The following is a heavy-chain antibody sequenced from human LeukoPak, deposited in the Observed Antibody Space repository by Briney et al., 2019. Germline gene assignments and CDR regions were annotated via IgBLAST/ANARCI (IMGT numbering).Heavy chain of an antibody. D-gene: IGHD3-3*01. CDR2: ISYDGSNK. V-gene: IGHV3-30*04. J-gene: IGHJ6*03. CDR1: GFTFSSYA. CDR3: ARDTNDFWSGYYWVDYYYYMDV. Sequence: PGGSLRLSCAASGFTFSSYAMHWVRQAPGKGLEWVAVISYDGSNKYYADSVKGRFTISRDNSKNTLYLQMNSLRAEDTAVYYCARDTNDFWSGYYWVDYYYYMDVWGKGTTVTVSS.